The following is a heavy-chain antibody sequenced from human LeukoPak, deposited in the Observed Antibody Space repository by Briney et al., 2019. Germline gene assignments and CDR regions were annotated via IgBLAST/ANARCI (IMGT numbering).Heavy chain of an antibody. CDR3: AIDSRAGQHFES. CDR2: IDPEDDET. V-gene: IGHV1-69-2*01. Sequence: GASVKVSCKASGITFTHYYIHWVQQAPGKGLEWMGRIDPEDDETIYAEKLQGRVTITADRTTDTVYMEQNSLRSEDTAIYYCAIDSRAGQHFESWSQGTLVTVSS. D-gene: IGHD5-24*01. J-gene: IGHJ4*02. CDR1: GITFTHYY.